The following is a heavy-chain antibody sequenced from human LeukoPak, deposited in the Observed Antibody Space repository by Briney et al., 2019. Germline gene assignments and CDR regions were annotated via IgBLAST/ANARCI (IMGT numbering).Heavy chain of an antibody. V-gene: IGHV1-46*01. D-gene: IGHD6-13*01. Sequence: ASVKVSCKASGYTFTTYYMHWVRQAPGQGLEWMGIINPSGGSTTYAQNFQGRVTMTRDTSTSAVYMELSSLRSEDTAVYYCARGPAGTNYYFYGMDVWGQGTTVTVSS. CDR3: ARGPAGTNYYFYGMDV. CDR2: INPSGGST. CDR1: GYTFTTYY. J-gene: IGHJ6*02.